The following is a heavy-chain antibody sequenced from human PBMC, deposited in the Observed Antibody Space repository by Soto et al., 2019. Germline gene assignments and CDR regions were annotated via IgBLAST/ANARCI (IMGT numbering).Heavy chain of an antibody. CDR2: ISYDGSNK. J-gene: IGHJ4*02. CDR1: GFTFSSYA. CDR3: ARDPETGYYFDY. D-gene: IGHD3-10*01. V-gene: IGHV3-30-3*01. Sequence: GGSLRLSCAASGFTFSSYAMHWVRQAPGKGLEWVAVISYDGSNKYYADSVKGRFTISRDNSKNTLYLQMNSLRAEDTAVYYCARDPETGYYFDYWGQGTLVTVSS.